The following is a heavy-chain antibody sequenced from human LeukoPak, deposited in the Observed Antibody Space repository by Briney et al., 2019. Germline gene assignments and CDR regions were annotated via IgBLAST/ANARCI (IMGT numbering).Heavy chain of an antibody. Sequence: KSGGSLRLSCTGSGFSFYYYSMNWVRLAPGKGLEWVSCISSSSTYIYYADSVKGRFSISRDNAKKSMYLQMNSLRAEDTAVYYCSRAPYSSAPYLEYFQHWGHGTLVTVSS. V-gene: IGHV3-21*01. J-gene: IGHJ1*01. CDR1: GFSFYYYS. D-gene: IGHD6-25*01. CDR3: SRAPYSSAPYLEYFQH. CDR2: ISSSSTYI.